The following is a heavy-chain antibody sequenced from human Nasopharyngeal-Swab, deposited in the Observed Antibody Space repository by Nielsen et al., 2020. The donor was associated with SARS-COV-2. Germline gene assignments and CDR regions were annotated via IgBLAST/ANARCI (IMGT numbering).Heavy chain of an antibody. CDR1: GFTFSSYA. Sequence: LSLTCAASGFTFSSYAMSWVRQAPGKGLEWVSIISGSGDTTYYADSVKDRFTISRDNSKNTLYLQTNSLRVEDTAVYYCAKAPYLRGLDVWGQGNTVTVSS. V-gene: IGHV3-23*01. CDR2: ISGSGDTT. CDR3: AKAPYLRGLDV. D-gene: IGHD2-21*01. J-gene: IGHJ6*02.